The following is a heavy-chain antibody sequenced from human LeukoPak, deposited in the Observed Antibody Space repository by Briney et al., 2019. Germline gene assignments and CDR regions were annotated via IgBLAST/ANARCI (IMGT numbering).Heavy chain of an antibody. CDR2: IYHSGST. V-gene: IGHV4-38-2*02. J-gene: IGHJ4*02. CDR3: ARDSNSNGVNY. Sequence: SETLSLTCTVSGYSISSGYYWGWIRQPPGKGLEWIGSIYHSGSTYYNPSLKSRVTISVDTSKNQFSLKLSSVTAADTAVYYCARDSNSNGVNYWGQGTLVTVSS. D-gene: IGHD6-19*01. CDR1: GYSISSGYY.